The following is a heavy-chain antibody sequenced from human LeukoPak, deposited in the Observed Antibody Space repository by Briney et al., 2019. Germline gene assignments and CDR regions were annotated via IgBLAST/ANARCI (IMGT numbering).Heavy chain of an antibody. CDR1: GGSFSGYY. CDR3: ARVVAAAGRAWFDP. V-gene: IGHV4-34*01. D-gene: IGHD6-13*01. J-gene: IGHJ5*02. CDR2: INHSGST. Sequence: PSETLSLTCAVYGGSFSGYYWSWIRKPPGKGLEWIGEINHSGSTNYNPSLKSRVTISVDTSKNQFSLKLSSVTAADTAVYYCARVVAAAGRAWFDPWGQGTLVTVSS.